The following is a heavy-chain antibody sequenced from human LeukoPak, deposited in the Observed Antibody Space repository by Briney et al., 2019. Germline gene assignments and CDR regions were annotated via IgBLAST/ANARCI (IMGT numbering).Heavy chain of an antibody. CDR3: AKDQKGRLLWVFDY. CDR1: GFTFSSYG. CDR2: IWYDGSNK. J-gene: IGHJ4*02. D-gene: IGHD2/OR15-2a*01. Sequence: PGRSLRLSCAASGFTFSSYGMHWVRQAPGKGLEWVAVIWYDGSNKYYADSVKGRFTISRDNSKNTLYLQMNSLRAEDTAVYYRAKDQKGRLLWVFDYQGQGTVVTVSS. V-gene: IGHV3-33*06.